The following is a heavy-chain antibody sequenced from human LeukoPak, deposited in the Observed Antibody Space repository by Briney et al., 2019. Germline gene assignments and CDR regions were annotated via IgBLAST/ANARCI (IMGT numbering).Heavy chain of an antibody. CDR3: AREREDQHAYYYDSSGWNYYFDY. J-gene: IGHJ4*02. CDR1: GFTLSSYW. Sequence: GGSLRLCCAASGFTLSSYWMSWVRQAPGKGLEWVANIKQDGSEKYYVDSVKGRFTISRDNAKNSLYLQMNSLRAEDTAVYYCAREREDQHAYYYDSSGWNYYFDYWGQGTLVTVSS. CDR2: IKQDGSEK. D-gene: IGHD3-22*01. V-gene: IGHV3-7*01.